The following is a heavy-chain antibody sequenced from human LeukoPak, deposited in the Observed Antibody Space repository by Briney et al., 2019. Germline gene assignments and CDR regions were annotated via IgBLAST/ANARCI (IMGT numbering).Heavy chain of an antibody. D-gene: IGHD3-3*01. CDR1: GGSISSYY. CDR2: IYYSGST. V-gene: IGHV4-59*08. J-gene: IGHJ4*02. CDR3: ARADFWSGYRFDY. Sequence: PSETLSLTCTVSGGSISSYYWSWIRQPPGKGLEWIGYIYYSGSTNYNPSFKSRVTISVDTSKNQFSLKLSSVTAADTAVYSCARADFWSGYRFDYWGQGTLVTVSS.